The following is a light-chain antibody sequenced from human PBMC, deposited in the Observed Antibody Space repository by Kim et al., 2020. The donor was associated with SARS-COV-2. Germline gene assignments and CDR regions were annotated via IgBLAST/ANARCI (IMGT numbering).Light chain of an antibody. CDR1: QSVSSY. CDR2: DAS. J-gene: IGKJ4*01. V-gene: IGKV3-11*01. Sequence: EIVLTQSPATLSLSPGERATLSCRASQSVSSYLAWYQQKPGQAPRLLIYDASNRATGIPARFSGSGSGTDFTLTISSLEPEDFAVYYCQKRSNWPLTFGGGTQVDI. CDR3: QKRSNWPLT.